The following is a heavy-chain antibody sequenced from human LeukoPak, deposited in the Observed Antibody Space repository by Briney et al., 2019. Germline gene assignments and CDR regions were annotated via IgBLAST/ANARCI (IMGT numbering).Heavy chain of an antibody. Sequence: GGSLRLSCAASGFTFSNYWMHWVRQAPGTGLVCVSRINSDGSSTNYADSVRGRFTISRDNAKNTLYLLMSSLRAEDTAVYYCVRGGMSTVWPFDRWGQGTLVSVSS. CDR3: VRGGMSTVWPFDR. CDR1: GFTFSNYW. J-gene: IGHJ4*02. D-gene: IGHD4-11*01. V-gene: IGHV3-74*01. CDR2: INSDGSST.